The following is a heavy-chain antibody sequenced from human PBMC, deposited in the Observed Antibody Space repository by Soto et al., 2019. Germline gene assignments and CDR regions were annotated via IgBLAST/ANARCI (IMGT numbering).Heavy chain of an antibody. Sequence: QVQLQQWGAGLLKPSETLSLTCAVYGGSFSGYYWSWIRQPPGKGLEWIGEINHSGSTNYNPSLKSRATISVDTSKNQFSLKLSSVTAADTAVYYCARGESQFYDFWSGYPALDYWGQGTLVTVSS. CDR2: INHSGST. V-gene: IGHV4-34*01. CDR1: GGSFSGYY. D-gene: IGHD3-3*01. J-gene: IGHJ4*02. CDR3: ARGESQFYDFWSGYPALDY.